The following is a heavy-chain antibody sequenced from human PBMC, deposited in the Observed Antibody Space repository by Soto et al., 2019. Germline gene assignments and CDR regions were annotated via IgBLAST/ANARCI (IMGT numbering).Heavy chain of an antibody. V-gene: IGHV4-38-2*01. CDR1: AYSISSGYY. CDR3: ARVPIACTSASCYNHYYYSMDV. D-gene: IGHD2-2*02. Sequence: SETLSLTCAVSAYSISSGYYWGWIRQPPGKGLEWIASMYHLGSTYYNPSLKSRVTISIDTSRNHFSLRLSSVTAADTAVYYCARVPIACTSASCYNHYYYSMDVLGQGTTVTVSS. J-gene: IGHJ6*02. CDR2: MYHLGST.